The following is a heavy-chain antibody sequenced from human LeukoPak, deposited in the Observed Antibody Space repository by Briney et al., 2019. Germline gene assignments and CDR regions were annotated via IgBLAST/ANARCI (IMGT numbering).Heavy chain of an antibody. CDR3: ARDVSSVARIRNFDY. D-gene: IGHD6-6*01. CDR2: ISAYNGNT. CDR1: GYTFTSYG. V-gene: IGHV1-18*01. Sequence: ASVKVSCKASGYTFTSYGISWVRQAPGQRLEWMGWISAYNGNTNYAQKLQGRVTMTTDTSTSTAYMELRRLRSDDTAVYYCARDVSSVARIRNFDYWGQGTLVTVSS. J-gene: IGHJ4*02.